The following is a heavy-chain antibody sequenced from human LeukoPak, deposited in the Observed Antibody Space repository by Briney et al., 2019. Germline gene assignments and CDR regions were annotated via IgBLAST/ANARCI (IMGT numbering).Heavy chain of an antibody. CDR3: AKGLGGYNYLIDY. Sequence: GGSLSLSCAASGFTFSHFGMHWVRHAPGKGLQCVGFISYDGGHEYYADSVKGRFTISRDNSKNTLYLQMNSLRPEDTAVYYCAKGLGGYNYLIDYWGQGTRVTVSS. J-gene: IGHJ4*02. V-gene: IGHV3-30*18. D-gene: IGHD5-24*01. CDR2: ISYDGGHE. CDR1: GFTFSHFG.